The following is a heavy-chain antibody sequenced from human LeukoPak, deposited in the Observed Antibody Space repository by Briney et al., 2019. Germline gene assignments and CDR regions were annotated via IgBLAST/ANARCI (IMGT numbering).Heavy chain of an antibody. J-gene: IGHJ3*02. V-gene: IGHV3-13*01. CDR1: GFTFSSYD. Sequence: PGGSLRLSCAASGFTFSSYDMHWVRQGTGKGLEWVSGIGTAADTYYLDSVKGRFTISRENAKNSLYLQMNSLRAGDTAVYYCARAHETGENAFDIWGQGTMVTVSS. D-gene: IGHD1-1*01. CDR3: ARAHETGENAFDI. CDR2: IGTAADT.